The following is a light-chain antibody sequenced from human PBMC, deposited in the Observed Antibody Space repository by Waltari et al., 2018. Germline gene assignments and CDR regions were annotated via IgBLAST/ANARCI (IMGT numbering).Light chain of an antibody. CDR3: CSYAGSYTGV. V-gene: IGLV2-11*01. CDR1: SSDVGGYNY. Sequence: QSALTQPRSVSGSPGQSVTISCTGTSSDVGGYNYVSWYQQHPGKAPKLMIYDVSKWPSGVPARFSGSKSCNTASLTISGLQAEDEADYYCCSYAGSYTGVFGGGTQLTVL. CDR2: DVS. J-gene: IGLJ2*01.